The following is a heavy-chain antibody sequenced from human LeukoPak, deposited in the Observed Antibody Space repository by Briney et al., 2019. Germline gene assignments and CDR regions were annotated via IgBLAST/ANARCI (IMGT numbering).Heavy chain of an antibody. Sequence: GGSLRLSSAAPGFTFSSYAMHWVRQAPGKGLEWVAVISYDGSNKYYANSVKGRFTIYRDNSKKTLYLQMNSLRAEDTAVYYCARGNLDYYDSSGYYFPPDYWGQGTLVTVSS. CDR1: GFTFSSYA. D-gene: IGHD3-22*01. CDR3: ARGNLDYYDSSGYYFPPDY. J-gene: IGHJ4*02. V-gene: IGHV3-30-3*01. CDR2: ISYDGSNK.